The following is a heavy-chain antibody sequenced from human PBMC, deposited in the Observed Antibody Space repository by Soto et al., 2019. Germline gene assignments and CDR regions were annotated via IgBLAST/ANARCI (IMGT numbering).Heavy chain of an antibody. CDR1: GGSISRFY. J-gene: IGHJ4*02. D-gene: IGHD2-15*01. CDR3: ARKVCSGGSCPFDY. V-gene: IGHV4-59*01. Sequence: QVQLQESGPGLVKPSETLSLTCTVSGGSISRFYWSWIRQPPGKGLEWIGYIYYGGGTNYNPSLKSRVTISVDTSKTQFSLKLDSVTAADTAVYYCARKVCSGGSCPFDYWGQGTLVTVSS. CDR2: IYYGGGT.